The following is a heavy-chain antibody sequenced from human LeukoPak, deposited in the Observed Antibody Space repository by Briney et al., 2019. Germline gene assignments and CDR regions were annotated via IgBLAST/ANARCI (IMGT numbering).Heavy chain of an antibody. CDR1: GGSISSGGYY. D-gene: IGHD6-6*01. J-gene: IGHJ3*02. Sequence: PSQTLSLTCTVSGGSISSGGYYWSWIRQHPGKGLEWIGYIYYSGSTYYNPSLKSRVTISVDTSKNQFSLKLSSVTAADTAVYYCARDIAEQLVGVAFDIWGQGTMVTVSS. V-gene: IGHV4-31*03. CDR3: ARDIAEQLVGVAFDI. CDR2: IYYSGST.